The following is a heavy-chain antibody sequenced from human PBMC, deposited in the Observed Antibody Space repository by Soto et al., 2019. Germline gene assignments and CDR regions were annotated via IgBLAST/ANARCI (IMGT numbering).Heavy chain of an antibody. CDR2: ISSSGSTI. J-gene: IGHJ5*02. CDR3: ARDPFGNYLPNWFDP. Sequence: PGGSLRLSCAASGFTFSSYEMNWVRQAPGKGLEWVSYISSSGSTIYYADSVKGRFTISRDNAKNSLYLQMNSLRAEDTAVYYCARDPFGNYLPNWFDPWGQGTLVTVSS. CDR1: GFTFSSYE. V-gene: IGHV3-48*03. D-gene: IGHD4-4*01.